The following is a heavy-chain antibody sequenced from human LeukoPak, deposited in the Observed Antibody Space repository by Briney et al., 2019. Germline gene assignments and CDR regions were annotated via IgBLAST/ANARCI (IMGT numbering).Heavy chain of an antibody. J-gene: IGHJ4*02. Sequence: SETLSLTCTVSVGSISSGDYYWSWIRQPPGKCLEWIGYIYYSGSTYYNPSLKSRVTISVDTSKNKFSLKLSSVTAADTAVYYCARVQYYDILTGYYGGYFDYWGQGTLVTVSS. V-gene: IGHV4-30-4*02. D-gene: IGHD3-9*01. CDR1: VGSISSGDYY. CDR3: ARVQYYDILTGYYGGYFDY. CDR2: IYYSGST.